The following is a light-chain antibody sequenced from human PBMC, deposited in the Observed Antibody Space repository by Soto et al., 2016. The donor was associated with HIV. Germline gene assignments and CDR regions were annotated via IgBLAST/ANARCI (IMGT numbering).Light chain of an antibody. CDR1: QSISSW. Sequence: DIQMTQSPSTLSASVGDRVTITCRASQSISSWLAWHQQKPGKAPKLLIYKASSLQSGVPSRFSGSESGTEFTLTISSLQPDDFATYYCQQYNSYSWTFGQGTKVEIK. CDR2: KAS. CDR3: QQYNSYSWT. V-gene: IGKV1-5*03. J-gene: IGKJ1*01.